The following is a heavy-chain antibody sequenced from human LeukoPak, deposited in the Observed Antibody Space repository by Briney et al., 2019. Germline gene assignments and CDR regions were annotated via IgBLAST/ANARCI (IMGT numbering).Heavy chain of an antibody. V-gene: IGHV1-69*02. D-gene: IGHD5-12*01. CDR1: GGTFSSYP. J-gene: IGHJ5*02. Sequence: SVKVSCKAPGGTFSSYPSSWVRQAPGQGLEWMGRIIPILGIANYAQKFQGRVTITADKSTSTAYMELSSLRSEDTAVYYCASARGYDSCYDHYIKNTWFNPWSQGTLVTVSS. CDR2: IIPILGIA. CDR3: ASARGYDSCYDHYIKNTWFNP.